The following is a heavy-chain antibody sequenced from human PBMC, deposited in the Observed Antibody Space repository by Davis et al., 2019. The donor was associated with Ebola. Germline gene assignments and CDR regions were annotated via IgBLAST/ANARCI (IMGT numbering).Heavy chain of an antibody. CDR1: GYTFTGYY. D-gene: IGHD3-22*01. Sequence: AASVKVSCKASGYTFTGYYIHWVRQAPGQGLEWMGRINPNSGGTNYAQKFQGRVTMTRDTSISTAYMELSRLRSEDTAVYYCARVGYYDSNHDAFDIWGQGTMVTVSS. CDR3: ARVGYYDSNHDAFDI. CDR2: INPNSGGT. J-gene: IGHJ3*02. V-gene: IGHV1-2*06.